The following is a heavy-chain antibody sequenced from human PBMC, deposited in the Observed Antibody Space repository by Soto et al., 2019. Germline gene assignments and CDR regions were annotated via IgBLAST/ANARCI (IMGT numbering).Heavy chain of an antibody. CDR2: ISAGGVGT. D-gene: IGHD6-6*01. Sequence: EVQLLESGGGLVQPGGSLRLSCAASGFTFSSCALVWVRQAPGKGLEWVSSISAGGVGTYYADSVRGRFTISRDNSKTMLYLQMSSLRAEDAAVYYCAKLSSSSETEFCGQGTLVTVSS. CDR1: GFTFSSCA. J-gene: IGHJ4*02. V-gene: IGHV3-23*01. CDR3: AKLSSSSETEF.